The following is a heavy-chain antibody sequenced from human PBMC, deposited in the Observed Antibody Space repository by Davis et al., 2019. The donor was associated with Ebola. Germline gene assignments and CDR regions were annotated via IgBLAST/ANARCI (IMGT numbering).Heavy chain of an antibody. Sequence: ASVKVSCKASGYTFTGYYMHWVRQAPGQGLEWMGWISAYNGNTNYAQKLQGRVTMTTDTSTSTAYMELRSLRSDDTAVYYCARDQRQKGIQLWLDYYYGMDVWGQGTTVTVSS. J-gene: IGHJ6*02. D-gene: IGHD5-18*01. CDR3: ARDQRQKGIQLWLDYYYGMDV. CDR2: ISAYNGNT. CDR1: GYTFTGYY. V-gene: IGHV1-18*04.